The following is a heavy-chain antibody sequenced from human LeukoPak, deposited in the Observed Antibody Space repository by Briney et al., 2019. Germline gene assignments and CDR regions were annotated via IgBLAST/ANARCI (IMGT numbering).Heavy chain of an antibody. CDR2: ITYDGSKK. CDR1: GFTFSSYS. D-gene: IGHD2-2*01. CDR3: AASEKAGDCSSTSWPPGL. V-gene: IGHV3-30*07. Sequence: GGSLRLSCAASGFTFSSYSMNWIRQAPGKGLEWVAVITYDGSKKYYADSVKGRFTISRDNSKNTLYLQMNSLRAEDTAVYYCAASEKAGDCSSTSWPPGLWGQGTVVSVST. J-gene: IGHJ4*02.